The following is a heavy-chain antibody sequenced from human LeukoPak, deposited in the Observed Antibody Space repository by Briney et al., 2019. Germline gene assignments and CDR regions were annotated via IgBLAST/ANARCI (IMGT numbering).Heavy chain of an antibody. V-gene: IGHV3-53*05. CDR1: GFTVSSNY. CDR2: IYSGGST. D-gene: IGHD3-22*01. CDR3: ARVGDDDYYDSSGFDY. J-gene: IGHJ4*02. Sequence: GGSLRLSCAASGFTVSSNYMSWVRQAPGKGLEWVSVIYSGGSTYYADSVKGRFTISRDNSKNTLYLQMNSLRAEDTAVYYCARVGDDDYYDSSGFDYWGQGTLVTVSS.